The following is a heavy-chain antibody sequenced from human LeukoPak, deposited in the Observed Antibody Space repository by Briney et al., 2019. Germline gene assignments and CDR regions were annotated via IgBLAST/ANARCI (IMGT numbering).Heavy chain of an antibody. V-gene: IGHV4-59*01. D-gene: IGHD6-19*01. CDR3: ARFKRAGGWSYFDY. Sequence: PSETLSLTCTVSGGSISSYYWSWIRQSPGKGLEWIGNIHYSGSTNQNPSLKNRLTISVDTTKNQFSLKLSSVTAADTAVYYCARFKRAGGWSYFDYWGQGTLVTVSS. J-gene: IGHJ4*02. CDR1: GGSISSYY. CDR2: IHYSGST.